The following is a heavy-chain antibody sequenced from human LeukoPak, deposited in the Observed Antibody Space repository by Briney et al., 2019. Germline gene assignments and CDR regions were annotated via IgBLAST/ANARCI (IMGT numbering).Heavy chain of an antibody. CDR1: GYTFTGYY. V-gene: IGHV1-2*02. Sequence: ASVKVSCKASGYTFTGYYMHWVRQAPGQGLEWMGWINPNSGGTNYAQKFQGRVTMTRDTSISTAYMELSRLRSDDTAVYYCARSRLGSIAARPTTLCLYWGQGTLVTVSS. J-gene: IGHJ4*02. CDR3: ARSRLGSIAARPTTLCLY. CDR2: INPNSGGT. D-gene: IGHD6-6*01.